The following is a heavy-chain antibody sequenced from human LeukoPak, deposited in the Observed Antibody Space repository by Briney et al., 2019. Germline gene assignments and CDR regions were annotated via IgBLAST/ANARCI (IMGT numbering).Heavy chain of an antibody. D-gene: IGHD3-9*01. CDR2: IYSGGTT. V-gene: IGHV3-66*01. Sequence: PGGSLRLSCAVSGFTVATNYMSWARQAPGRGLEWVSVIYSGGTTNYADSVRARFTISRDSSANTLYLQMDNLRVEDTAIYYCVRDHYYDCSGYYDYWGQGTLVTVSS. J-gene: IGHJ4*02. CDR1: GFTVATNY. CDR3: VRDHYYDCSGYYDY.